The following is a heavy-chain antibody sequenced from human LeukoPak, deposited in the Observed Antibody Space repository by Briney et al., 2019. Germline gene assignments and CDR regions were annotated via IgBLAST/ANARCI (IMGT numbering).Heavy chain of an antibody. J-gene: IGHJ6*02. D-gene: IGHD3-10*01. CDR3: ARKRGFGNYYYYGMDV. Sequence: GGSLRLSCAASGFTVSSNYMSWVRQAPGKGLEWVSVIYSGGSTYYADSVKGRFTISRDNSKNTLYLQMNSLRAEDTAVYYCARKRGFGNYYYYGMDVWGQGTTVTVSS. V-gene: IGHV3-53*01. CDR1: GFTVSSNY. CDR2: IYSGGST.